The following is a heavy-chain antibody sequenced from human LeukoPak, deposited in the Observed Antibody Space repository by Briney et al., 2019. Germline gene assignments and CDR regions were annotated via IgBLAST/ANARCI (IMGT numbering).Heavy chain of an antibody. CDR1: GFTFSSYG. V-gene: IGHV3-30*02. Sequence: TGGSLRLSCAASGFTFSSYGMHWVRQAPGKGLEWVAFIRYDGSNKYYADSVKGRFTISRDNSKNTLYLQMNSLRAEDTAVYYCAKDFASIAAARGSMAGLKWGQGTLVTVSS. D-gene: IGHD6-13*01. J-gene: IGHJ4*02. CDR2: IRYDGSNK. CDR3: AKDFASIAAARGSMAGLK.